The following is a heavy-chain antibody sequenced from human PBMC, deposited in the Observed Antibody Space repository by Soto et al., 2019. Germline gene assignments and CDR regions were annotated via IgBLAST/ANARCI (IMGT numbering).Heavy chain of an antibody. CDR3: ARTNILEWSYYFDY. J-gene: IGHJ4*02. Sequence: PSETLSLTCTVSGGSISSYYWSWIRQPPGKGLEWIGYIYYSGSTNYNPSLKSRVTISVDTSKNQFSLKLSSVTAADTAVYYCARTNILEWSYYFDYWGQGTLVTVSS. CDR2: IYYSGST. V-gene: IGHV4-59*13. D-gene: IGHD3-3*01. CDR1: GGSISSYY.